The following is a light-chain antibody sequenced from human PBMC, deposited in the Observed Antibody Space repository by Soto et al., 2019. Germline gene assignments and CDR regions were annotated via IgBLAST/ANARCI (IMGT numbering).Light chain of an antibody. CDR3: QQYNNWPYT. CDR2: GAS. CDR1: QSVSSN. Sequence: EIVMTHSPVTLSVSPGERATLSCRASQSVSSNLAWYQQKPGQAPRLLIYGASTRATGIPARFSGSGSGTEFTLTISSLQSGDFAVYYCQQYNNWPYTFGQGTKLEIK. V-gene: IGKV3-15*01. J-gene: IGKJ2*01.